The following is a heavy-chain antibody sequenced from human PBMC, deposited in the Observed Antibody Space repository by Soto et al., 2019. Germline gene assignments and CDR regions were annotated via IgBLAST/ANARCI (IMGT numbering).Heavy chain of an antibody. Sequence: QVQLVQSGDEVKKPGASVKVSCKASGYIFVNYGIAWVRQAPGQGLEWMGWISPYTGNTHSATKVQGRLTMTADTATSTAYMDLGSLTSDDTAVYYCVMVDNYVTPTPQDVWGQGTTVTVSS. CDR2: ISPYTGNT. V-gene: IGHV1-18*01. D-gene: IGHD3-16*01. J-gene: IGHJ6*02. CDR3: VMVDNYVTPTPQDV. CDR1: GYIFVNYG.